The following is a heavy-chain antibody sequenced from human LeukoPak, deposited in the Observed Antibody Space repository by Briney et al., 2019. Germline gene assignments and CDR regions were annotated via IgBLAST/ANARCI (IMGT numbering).Heavy chain of an antibody. Sequence: PGRSLRLSCAASGFTFSSYAMHWVRQAPGKGLEWVAVISYDGSNKYYADSVKGRFTISRDNSKNTLYLQMNSLRAEDTAVYYCARSGSSWYSDYWGQGTLVTVSS. V-gene: IGHV3-30-3*01. CDR3: ARSGSSWYSDY. CDR2: ISYDGSNK. CDR1: GFTFSSYA. D-gene: IGHD6-13*01. J-gene: IGHJ4*02.